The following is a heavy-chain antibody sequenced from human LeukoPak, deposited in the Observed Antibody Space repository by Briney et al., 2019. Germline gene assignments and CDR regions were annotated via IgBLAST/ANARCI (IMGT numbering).Heavy chain of an antibody. V-gene: IGHV1-69*05. CDR2: IIPIFGTA. CDR3: ARALRIAARPEYYYYMDV. J-gene: IGHJ6*03. CDR1: GDTFSSYA. D-gene: IGHD6-6*01. Sequence: SVKVSCKASGDTFSSYAISWVRQAPGQALEWMGGIIPIFGTANYAQKFQGRVTITTDESTSTAYMELSSLRSEDTAVYYCARALRIAARPEYYYYMDVWGKGTTVTVSS.